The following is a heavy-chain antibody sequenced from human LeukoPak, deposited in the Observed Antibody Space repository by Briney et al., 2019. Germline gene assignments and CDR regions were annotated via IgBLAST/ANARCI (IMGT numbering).Heavy chain of an antibody. V-gene: IGHV3-7*01. J-gene: IGHJ6*03. CDR3: ARDTNSSVRRRLGYMDA. Sequence: GGSLRLSCAASGFTSSFYWMSWVRQAPGKRLEWVANIIQDGSEKNYVDSVKGRLTISRDNAKNSLYLQMNSLRAEDTAVYYCARDTNSSVRRRLGYMDAWGIGTTVTVSS. CDR2: IIQDGSEK. CDR1: GFTSSFYW. D-gene: IGHD3-22*01.